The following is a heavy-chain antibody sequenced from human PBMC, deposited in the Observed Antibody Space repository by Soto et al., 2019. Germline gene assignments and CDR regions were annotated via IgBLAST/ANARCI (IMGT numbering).Heavy chain of an antibody. CDR3: AREVFLNTKYYYYYYGMDV. CDR2: IYYSGST. J-gene: IGHJ6*02. CDR1: GGSISSGGYY. V-gene: IGHV4-31*03. D-gene: IGHD2-8*01. Sequence: QVQLQESGPGLVKPSQTLSLTCTVSGGSISSGGYYWSWIRQHPGKGLEWIGYIYYSGSTYYNPSLKSRVTISVDTSKNQFSLKLSSVTAADTAVYYCAREVFLNTKYYYYYYGMDVWGQGTTVTVSS.